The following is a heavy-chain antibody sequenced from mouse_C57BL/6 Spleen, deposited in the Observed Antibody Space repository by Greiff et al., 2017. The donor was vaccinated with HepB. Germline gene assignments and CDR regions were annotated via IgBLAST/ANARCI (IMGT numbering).Heavy chain of an antibody. CDR3: ARLLRQYYFDY. D-gene: IGHD1-1*01. J-gene: IGHJ2*01. Sequence: VQLQQSGPELVKPGASVKISCKASGYTFTDYYMNWVKQSHGKSLEWIGDINPNNGGTSYNQKFKGKATLTVDKSSSTAYMELRSLTSEDSAVYYCARLLRQYYFDYWGQGTTLTVSS. V-gene: IGHV1-26*01. CDR2: INPNNGGT. CDR1: GYTFTDYY.